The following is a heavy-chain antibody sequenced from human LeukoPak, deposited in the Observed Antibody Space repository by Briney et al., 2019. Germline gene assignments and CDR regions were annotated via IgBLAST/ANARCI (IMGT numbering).Heavy chain of an antibody. Sequence: PGGSLRLSCAASGFTVSSNYMSWVRQAPGKGLEWVSVIYSGGSTYYADSVKGRFTISRDNSKNTLYLQMNSLRAEDTAVYYCASHYCSSTSCYLDAFDIWGQGTIVTVSS. CDR3: ASHYCSSTSCYLDAFDI. CDR2: IYSGGST. J-gene: IGHJ3*02. V-gene: IGHV3-53*01. D-gene: IGHD2-2*01. CDR1: GFTVSSNY.